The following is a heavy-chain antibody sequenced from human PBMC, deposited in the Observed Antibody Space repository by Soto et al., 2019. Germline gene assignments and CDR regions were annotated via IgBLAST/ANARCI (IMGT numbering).Heavy chain of an antibody. Sequence: QITLKESGPTLVKPTQTLTLTCSFSGFSLSTRGVGVGWIRQPPGKALEWLALICWDDDKCYSPSLRSRITITEETSKTQVLLKMTIMDPVDTATNYCAHRSRGYAYYFRPWGQGTLVTVSS. CDR3: AHRSRGYAYYFRP. J-gene: IGHJ5*02. CDR2: ICWDDDK. V-gene: IGHV2-5*02. CDR1: GFSLSTRGVG. D-gene: IGHD5-12*01.